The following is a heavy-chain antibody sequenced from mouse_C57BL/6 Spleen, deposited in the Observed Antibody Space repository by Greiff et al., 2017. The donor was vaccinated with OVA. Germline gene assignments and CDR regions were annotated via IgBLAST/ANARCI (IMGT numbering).Heavy chain of an antibody. Sequence: QVQLQQPGAELVMPGASVKLSCKASGYTFTSYWMHWVKQRPGQGLEWIGEIDPSDSYTNYNQKFKGKSTLTVDKSSSTAYMQLSSLTSEDSAVYYCARGGVITTVVAHYYAMDYWGQGTSVTVSS. CDR1: GYTFTSYW. CDR3: ARGGVITTVVAHYYAMDY. V-gene: IGHV1-69*01. J-gene: IGHJ4*01. CDR2: IDPSDSYT. D-gene: IGHD1-1*01.